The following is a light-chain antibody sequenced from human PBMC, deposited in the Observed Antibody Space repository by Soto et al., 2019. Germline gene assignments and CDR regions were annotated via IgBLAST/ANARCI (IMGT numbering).Light chain of an antibody. CDR1: SSDVGGYNY. Sequence: QSALTQPASVSGSPGQSITISCTGTSSDVGGYNYVSWYQQHSGKAPKLMIYEVSNRPSGVSNRFSGPKSGNTASLTISGLQAEDEADYYCSSYTSSSTLYVFGTGTKVTVL. V-gene: IGLV2-14*01. CDR3: SSYTSSSTLYV. J-gene: IGLJ1*01. CDR2: EVS.